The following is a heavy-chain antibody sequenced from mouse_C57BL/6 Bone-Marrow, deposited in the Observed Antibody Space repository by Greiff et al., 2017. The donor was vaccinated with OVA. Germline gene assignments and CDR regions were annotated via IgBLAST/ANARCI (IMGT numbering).Heavy chain of an antibody. CDR2: INPNNGGT. J-gene: IGHJ2*01. CDR3: ARRGSITTVVATGYFDY. D-gene: IGHD1-1*01. CDR1: GYTFTDYN. V-gene: IGHV1-22*01. Sequence: EVKLQESGPELVKPGASVKMSCKASGYTFTDYNMHWVKQSHGKSLEWIGYINPNNGGTSYNQKFKGKATLTVNKSSSTAYMELRSLTSEDSAVYYCARRGSITTVVATGYFDYWGQGTTLTVSS.